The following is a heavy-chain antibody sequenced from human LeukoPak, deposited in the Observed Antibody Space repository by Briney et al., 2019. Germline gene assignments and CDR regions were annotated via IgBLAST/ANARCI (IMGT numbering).Heavy chain of an antibody. Sequence: SGTLSLTCAVSGGSISSSNWWSWVRQPPGKGLEWIGEIYHSGSTNYNPSLKSRVTISVDKSKNQFSLKLSSVTAADTAVYYCARDASNSSGYSPIYYYYYGMDVWGQGTTVTVSS. D-gene: IGHD3-22*01. CDR1: GGSISSSNW. V-gene: IGHV4-4*02. CDR3: ARDASNSSGYSPIYYYYYGMDV. CDR2: IYHSGST. J-gene: IGHJ6*02.